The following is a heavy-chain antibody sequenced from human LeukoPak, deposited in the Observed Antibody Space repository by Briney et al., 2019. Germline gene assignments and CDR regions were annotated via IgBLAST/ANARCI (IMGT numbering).Heavy chain of an antibody. J-gene: IGHJ4*02. CDR3: AKVMTTVTHDFDY. CDR1: GFTFSSYA. V-gene: IGHV3-23*01. Sequence: GESLKISCAASGFTFSSYAMSWVRQAPGKGLEWVSSISGSGGSTYYADSVKGRFTISRDNSKNTLYLQMNSLRTEDTAVYYCAKVMTTVTHDFDYWGQGTLVTVSS. CDR2: ISGSGGST. D-gene: IGHD4-17*01.